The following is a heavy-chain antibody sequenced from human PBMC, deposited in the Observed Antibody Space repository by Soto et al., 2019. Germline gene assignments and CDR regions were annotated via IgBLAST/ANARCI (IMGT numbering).Heavy chain of an antibody. CDR2: ISYSGST. CDR3: AKANYGQWLDY. V-gene: IGHV4-31*03. Sequence: QVQLRESGPGLVQPSQTLSLTCTVSGGSINSGRYYWTWIRQHPGKGLEWIGYISYSGSTYYNPSLKSRLTMSADTSKSQFSLKLISVTAADTAVYYCAKANYGQWLDYWGQGTLVTVSS. D-gene: IGHD6-19*01. CDR1: GGSINSGRYY. J-gene: IGHJ4*02.